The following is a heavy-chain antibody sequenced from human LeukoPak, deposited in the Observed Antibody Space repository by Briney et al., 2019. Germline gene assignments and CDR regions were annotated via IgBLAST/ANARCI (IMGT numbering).Heavy chain of an antibody. CDR2: IKQDGSEK. V-gene: IGHV3-7*01. D-gene: IGHD3-22*01. J-gene: IGHJ4*02. Sequence: GGSLRLSCAASGFTFSSYWMTWVRQAPGKGLEWVANIKQDGSEKYYVDSVKGRFTISRDNAKNSLYLQMNSLRAEDTAVYYCARVGATYYYDGTTDYWGQGTLVTVSS. CDR1: GFTFSSYW. CDR3: ARVGATYYYDGTTDY.